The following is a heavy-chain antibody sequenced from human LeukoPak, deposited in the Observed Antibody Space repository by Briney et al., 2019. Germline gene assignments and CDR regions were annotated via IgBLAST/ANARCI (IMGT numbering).Heavy chain of an antibody. J-gene: IGHJ4*02. CDR2: ISSSGSTR. CDR1: GFSFSNYE. D-gene: IGHD4-17*01. CDR3: ARDRDYAFDY. Sequence: PGGSLRLSCAASGFSFSNYEMNWVRQAPGKGLEWVSYISSSGSTRHYADSVKGRFTISRDNAKNSLYLQMNSLRDEDTAVYYCARDRDYAFDYWGQGTLVTVSS. V-gene: IGHV3-48*03.